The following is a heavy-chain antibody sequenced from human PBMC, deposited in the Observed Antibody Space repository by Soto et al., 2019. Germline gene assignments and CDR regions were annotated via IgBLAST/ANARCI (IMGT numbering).Heavy chain of an antibody. CDR2: ISAYNGNT. D-gene: IGHD4-4*01. CDR3: ARDPPDYSNYEGRYFDY. CDR1: GYTFTSYG. Sequence: ASVKVSCKASGYTFTSYGISWVRQAPGQGLEWMGWISAYNGNTNYAQKLQGRVTMTTDTSTSTAYMELRSLRSDDTAVYYCARDPPDYSNYEGRYFDYWGQGTLVTVSS. J-gene: IGHJ4*02. V-gene: IGHV1-18*01.